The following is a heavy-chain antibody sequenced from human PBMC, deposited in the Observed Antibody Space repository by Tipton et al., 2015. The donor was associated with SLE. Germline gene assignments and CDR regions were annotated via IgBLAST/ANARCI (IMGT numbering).Heavy chain of an antibody. CDR2: INHSGST. CDR1: GGSFSGYY. D-gene: IGHD1-26*01. CDR3: ARRWGATYPFDY. Sequence: TLSLTCAVYGGSFSGYYWSWIRQPPGKGLEWIGEINHSGSTNYNPSLKSRVTISVDTSKNQFSPKLSSVTAADTAVYYCARRWGATYPFDYWGQGTLVTVSS. V-gene: IGHV4-34*01. J-gene: IGHJ4*02.